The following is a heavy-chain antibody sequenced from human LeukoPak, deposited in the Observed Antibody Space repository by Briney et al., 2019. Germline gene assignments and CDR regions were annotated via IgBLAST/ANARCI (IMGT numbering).Heavy chain of an antibody. CDR1: GFTFSSYS. D-gene: IGHD3-10*01. CDR2: ISSSSYI. CDR3: ARDLVQQGDWFDP. V-gene: IGHV3-21*01. Sequence: GGSLRLSXAASGFTFSSYSMNWVRQAPGKGLEWVSSISSSSYIYYADSVKGRFTISRDNAKNSLYLQMNSLRAEDTAVYYCARDLVQQGDWFDPWGQGTLVTVSS. J-gene: IGHJ5*02.